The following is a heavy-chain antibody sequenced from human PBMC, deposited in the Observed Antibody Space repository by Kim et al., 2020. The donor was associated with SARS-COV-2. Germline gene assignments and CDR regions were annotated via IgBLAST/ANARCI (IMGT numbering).Heavy chain of an antibody. Sequence: SETLSLTCAVYGGSFSGYYWSWIRQPPGKGLEWIGEINHSGSTNYNPSLKSRVAISVDTSKNQFSLKLSSVTAADTAVYYCARDEYYYDSSGYYSFDYWGQGTLVTVST. D-gene: IGHD3-22*01. J-gene: IGHJ4*02. CDR3: ARDEYYYDSSGYYSFDY. CDR1: GGSFSGYY. V-gene: IGHV4-34*01. CDR2: INHSGST.